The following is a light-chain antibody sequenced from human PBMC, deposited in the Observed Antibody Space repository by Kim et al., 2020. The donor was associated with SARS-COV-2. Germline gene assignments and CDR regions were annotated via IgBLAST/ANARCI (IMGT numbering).Light chain of an antibody. CDR3: QQYHTWPPSS. V-gene: IGKV3-15*01. CDR1: ATIGTN. Sequence: LGEKAPLSWRASATIGTNLAWYQQKPGQAPRLLMFGASTRATNIPARFSGSGSRTDFTLTISNLQSEDFAVYHCQQYHTWPPSSFGQGTKLEIK. CDR2: GAS. J-gene: IGKJ2*03.